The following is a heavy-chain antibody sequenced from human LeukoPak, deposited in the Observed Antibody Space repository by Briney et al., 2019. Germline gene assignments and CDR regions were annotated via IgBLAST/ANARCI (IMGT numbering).Heavy chain of an antibody. J-gene: IGHJ5*02. V-gene: IGHV4-38-2*01. CDR1: GNSITSGYY. Sequence: SETLSLTCAVSGNSITSGYYWGWIRQPPGKGLEWIGSIYHSGSTYYNPSLKSRVTISVDTSKNQFSLKLSSVTAADTAVYYCASIISLTGTITSWGQGTLVTVSS. D-gene: IGHD1-20*01. CDR3: ASIISLTGTITS. CDR2: IYHSGST.